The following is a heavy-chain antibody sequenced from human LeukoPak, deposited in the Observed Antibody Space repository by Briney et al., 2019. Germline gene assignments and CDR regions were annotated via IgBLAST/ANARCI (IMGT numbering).Heavy chain of an antibody. J-gene: IGHJ4*02. CDR2: IKYDGSEK. V-gene: IGHV3-7*01. CDR1: GFSFRSYW. D-gene: IGHD3-22*01. Sequence: GGSLRLSCAVSGFSFRSYWMSWVRHAPGKGLEWVAYIKYDGSEKYYVDSVEGRFTISRDNAKNSLYLQMNSLRGEDTAVYYCARDSATLGLSLDYWGQGTLVTVSS. CDR3: ARDSATLGLSLDY.